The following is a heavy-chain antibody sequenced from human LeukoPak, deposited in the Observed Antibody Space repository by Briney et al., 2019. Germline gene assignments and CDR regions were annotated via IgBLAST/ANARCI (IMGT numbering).Heavy chain of an antibody. CDR3: ARVVSSGYSNWFDP. D-gene: IGHD3-22*01. V-gene: IGHV3-21*01. J-gene: IGHJ5*02. Sequence: PGGSLRLSCAASGFTFSSYSMNWVRQAPGKGLEWVSSISSSSSYIYYADSVKGRFTISRDNAKNSLYLQMNSLRVEDTAVYYCARVVSSGYSNWFDPWGQGTLVTVSS. CDR1: GFTFSSYS. CDR2: ISSSSSYI.